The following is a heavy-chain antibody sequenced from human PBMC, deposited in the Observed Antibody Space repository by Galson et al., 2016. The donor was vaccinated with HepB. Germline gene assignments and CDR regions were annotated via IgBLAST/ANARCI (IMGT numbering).Heavy chain of an antibody. CDR1: GGTFSSYT. CDR2: ILPIFGTA. V-gene: IGHV1-69*01. J-gene: IGHJ4*02. D-gene: IGHD3-16*01. Sequence: KVSCKASGGTFSSYTISWVRQAPGQGLEWMGGILPIFGTANYAQKFQGRVTITADESTSTAYMELSSLKSEDTAIYYCARLGATVLDYWGQGTLVTVSS. CDR3: ARLGATVLDY.